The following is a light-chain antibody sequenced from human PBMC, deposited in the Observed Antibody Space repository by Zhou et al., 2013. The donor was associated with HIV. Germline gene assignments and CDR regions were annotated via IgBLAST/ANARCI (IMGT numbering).Light chain of an antibody. V-gene: IGKV3-20*01. J-gene: IGKJ5*01. CDR3: QQANNYPIT. CDR2: GTS. Sequence: EIVLTQSPGTLSLSPGERATLSCRASQSVSTAYFAWYQHRVGQAPRLLIFGTSSLQSGVPSRFSGSGSGTDFTLTISSLQPEDFGTYYCQQANNYPITFGQGTRLEIK. CDR1: QSVSTAY.